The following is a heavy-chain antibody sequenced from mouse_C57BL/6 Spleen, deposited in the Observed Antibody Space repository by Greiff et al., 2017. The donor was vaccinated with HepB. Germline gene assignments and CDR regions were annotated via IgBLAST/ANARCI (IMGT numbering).Heavy chain of an antibody. D-gene: IGHD1-1*01. V-gene: IGHV2-2*01. Sequence: QVQLQQSGPGLVQPSQSLSITCTVSGFSLTSYGVHWVRQSPGKGLEWLGVIWSGGSTDYNAAFISRLSISKDNSKRQVFFKMNSLQADDTAIYYCARNSPYYGSSYWYFDVWGTGTTVTVSS. J-gene: IGHJ1*03. CDR3: ARNSPYYGSSYWYFDV. CDR1: GFSLTSYG. CDR2: IWSGGST.